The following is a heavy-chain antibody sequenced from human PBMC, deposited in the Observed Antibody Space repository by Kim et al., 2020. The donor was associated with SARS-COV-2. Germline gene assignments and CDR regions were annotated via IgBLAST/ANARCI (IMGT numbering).Heavy chain of an antibody. CDR3: ARGYSGIYSYYAMDV. CDR2: IWYDGGNK. V-gene: IGHV3-33*01. Sequence: GGSLRLSCAASGFTFSSYGMHWVRQAPGKGLEWVAVIWYDGGNKYYADSVKGRFTISRDNSKNTLYLQMNSLRAEDTAVYYCARGYSGIYSYYAMDVWGQGTTVTVSS. CDR1: GFTFSSYG. J-gene: IGHJ6*02. D-gene: IGHD1-26*01.